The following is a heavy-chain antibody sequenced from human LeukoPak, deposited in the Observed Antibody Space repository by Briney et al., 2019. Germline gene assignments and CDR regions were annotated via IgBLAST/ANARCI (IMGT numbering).Heavy chain of an antibody. J-gene: IGHJ4*02. CDR3: TGRLVEDY. CDR1: GFTFSSYE. CDR2: ISNSGHSV. V-gene: IGHV3-48*03. D-gene: IGHD6-19*01. Sequence: GGSLRLSCAAPGFTFSSYEMNWVRQAPGKGLEWVSYISNSGHSVYYADSVQGRFTISRDNTKNSLYLQMNSLRAEDTAVYYCTGRLVEDYWGQGTLVTVSS.